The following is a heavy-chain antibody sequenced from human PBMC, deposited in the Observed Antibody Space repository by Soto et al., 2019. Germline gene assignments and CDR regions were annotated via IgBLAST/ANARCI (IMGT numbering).Heavy chain of an antibody. CDR1: GFTFSSYG. CDR3: AKDESSGWSDY. Sequence: GGSLRLSCAASGFTFSSYGMHWVRQAPGKGLEWVSAISGSGGSTYYADSVKGRFTISRDNSKNTLYLQMNSLRAEDTAVYYCAKDESSGWSDYWGQGTLVTVSS. CDR2: ISGSGGST. V-gene: IGHV3-23*01. J-gene: IGHJ4*02. D-gene: IGHD6-19*01.